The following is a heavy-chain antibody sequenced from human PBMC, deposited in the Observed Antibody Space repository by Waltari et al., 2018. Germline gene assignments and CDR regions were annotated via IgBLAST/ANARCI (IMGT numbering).Heavy chain of an antibody. V-gene: IGHV3-23*04. Sequence: EVQLVESGGGLVQPGGSLRLSCGASGFPFSSYALSGVRQAPGKGLEWVSAISGSGGSTYYADSVKGRFTISRDNSKNTLYLQMNSLRAEDTAVYYCAKGRWVGDYYYGMDVWGQGTTVTVSS. CDR1: GFPFSSYA. D-gene: IGHD4-17*01. CDR2: ISGSGGST. CDR3: AKGRWVGDYYYGMDV. J-gene: IGHJ6*02.